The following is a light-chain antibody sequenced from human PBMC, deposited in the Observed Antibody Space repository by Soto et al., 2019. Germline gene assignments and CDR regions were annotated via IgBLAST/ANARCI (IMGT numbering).Light chain of an antibody. J-gene: IGKJ1*01. V-gene: IGKV1-39*01. CDR2: GAS. Sequence: DIQMTQSPSSLSTSVGDRVTITCLASQSIGSFLNWYQHQPGKAPKLLIYGASNLQSGVPSRFSGSGSGTECPLTISSLRPEDFATYDGQQPYATPWTFGQGTGVEIK. CDR3: QQPYATPWT. CDR1: QSIGSF.